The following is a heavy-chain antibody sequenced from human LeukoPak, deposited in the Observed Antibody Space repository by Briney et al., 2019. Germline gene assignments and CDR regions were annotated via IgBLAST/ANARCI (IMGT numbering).Heavy chain of an antibody. CDR2: IWYDGSNK. CDR3: ARGLDCRSTICQKARFDF. CDR1: GFTVSSYG. Sequence: GRSLSLTCAASGFTVSSYGMHWVRQAPGKGLEWVAVIWYDGSNKYNADSVKGRFTISRDNSKNTLYLQMNSLRDEDTAVYYCARGLDCRSTICQKARFDFWGQGTVVPVSS. V-gene: IGHV3-33*01. J-gene: IGHJ4*02. D-gene: IGHD2-2*01.